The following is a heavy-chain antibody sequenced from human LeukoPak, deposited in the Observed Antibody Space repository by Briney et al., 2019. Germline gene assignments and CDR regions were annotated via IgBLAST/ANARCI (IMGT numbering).Heavy chain of an antibody. D-gene: IGHD3-22*01. CDR1: GGSISSHN. CDR2: IYSSGSP. CDR3: ARVDSSGYYTFFDY. V-gene: IGHV4-59*11. Sequence: SETLSLTCTVSGGSISSHNWNWIRQPPGTGLEWIGDIYSSGSPNYNPSLKSRVAISVDTSKNQFSLKLSSVTAADTAVYYCARVDSSGYYTFFDYWGQGTLVTVSS. J-gene: IGHJ4*02.